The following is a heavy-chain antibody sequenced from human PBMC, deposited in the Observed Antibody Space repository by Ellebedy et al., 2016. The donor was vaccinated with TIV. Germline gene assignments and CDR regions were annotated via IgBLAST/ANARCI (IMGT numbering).Heavy chain of an antibody. D-gene: IGHD3-10*02. V-gene: IGHV3-7*01. CDR2: IKHDGSQK. J-gene: IGHJ4*02. Sequence: GESLKISCAASGFTFSSDWMSCVRQAPGHGPEWVATIKHDGSQKHYVDSVKGRFTISRDNAKNSLYLQMNSLRAEDTAVYYCARVVRAGQELDCWGQGSLGTVSS. CDR1: GFTFSSDW. CDR3: ARVVRAGQELDC.